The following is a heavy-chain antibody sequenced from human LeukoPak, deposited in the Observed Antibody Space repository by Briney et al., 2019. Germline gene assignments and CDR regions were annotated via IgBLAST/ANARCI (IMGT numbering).Heavy chain of an antibody. J-gene: IGHJ4*02. CDR1: GYTFTGYY. D-gene: IGHD3-3*01. Sequence: GASVKVSCKASGYTFTGYYMHWVRQAPGQGLEWMGWINPNSGGTNYAQKFQGRVTMTRDTSISTAYMELSRLRSDDTAVYYCARGQGYDFWSGYSWGQGTLVTVSS. V-gene: IGHV1-2*02. CDR2: INPNSGGT. CDR3: ARGQGYDFWSGYS.